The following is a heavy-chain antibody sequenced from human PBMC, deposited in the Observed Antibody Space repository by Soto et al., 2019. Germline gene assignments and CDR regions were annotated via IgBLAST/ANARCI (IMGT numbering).Heavy chain of an antibody. V-gene: IGHV4-4*02. CDR1: GDSVSSPYW. J-gene: IGHJ4*02. CDR3: ARSAGWYAVNS. Sequence: QVQLQESGPGLVKPSGTLSLTCAVSGDSVSSPYWWCWVRQPPGKGLEWIGEVFHTGTTSYNPSLRSRVTISMDKSNNQFSLDLSSVTAADTAVYYCARSAGWYAVNSWGPGTLVVVSS. CDR2: VFHTGTT. D-gene: IGHD6-19*01.